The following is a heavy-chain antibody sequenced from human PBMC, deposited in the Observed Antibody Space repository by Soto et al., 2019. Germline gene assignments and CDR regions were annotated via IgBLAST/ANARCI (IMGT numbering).Heavy chain of an antibody. Sequence: QVQLQESGPGLVKPSQTLSLTCTVSGGSISSGDYYWSWIRHSPGKGLEWIGNIYDSGSTYYNPSLKSRVNISGDPSKNQFSMKLTAVTAADTAVDYCDREQGVFYYYYGIDVWGQGTTVTVSS. CDR3: DREQGVFYYYYGIDV. V-gene: IGHV4-30-4*01. CDR1: GGSISSGDYY. CDR2: IYDSGST. D-gene: IGHD3-16*01. J-gene: IGHJ6*02.